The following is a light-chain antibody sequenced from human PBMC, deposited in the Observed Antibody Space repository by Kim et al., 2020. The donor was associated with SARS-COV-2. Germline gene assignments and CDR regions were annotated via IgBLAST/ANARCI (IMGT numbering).Light chain of an antibody. CDR3: SSYTSISTWV. CDR1: SSDIGGYNH. J-gene: IGLJ3*02. V-gene: IGLV2-14*04. Sequence: GHSLTISCTGTSSDIGGYNHVSWHQQHPGKAPKLMIYDVSKRPSPVSTRFSGSKSGNTASLTISGLQADDEADYYCSSYTSISTWVFGGGTQLTVL. CDR2: DVS.